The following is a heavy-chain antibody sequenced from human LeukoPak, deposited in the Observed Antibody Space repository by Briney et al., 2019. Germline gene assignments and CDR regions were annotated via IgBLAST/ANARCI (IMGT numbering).Heavy chain of an antibody. CDR2: IKQDGSEK. J-gene: IGHJ4*02. Sequence: GGSLRLSCAASGFTFNSYNMNWVRQAPGKGLEWVANIKQDGSEKNYVDSVKGRFTISRDNAKSSLFLQMNDLRAEDTAVYYCAKGGRGNGEVYWGQGTLVTVSS. CDR3: AKGGRGNGEVY. D-gene: IGHD2-8*01. CDR1: GFTFNSYN. V-gene: IGHV3-7*01.